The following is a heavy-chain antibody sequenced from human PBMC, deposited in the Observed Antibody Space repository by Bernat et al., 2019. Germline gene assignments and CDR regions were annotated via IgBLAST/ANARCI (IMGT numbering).Heavy chain of an antibody. Sequence: EVQLLESGGGLVQPGGSPRLSCAASGFTFSSYAMSWVRQAPGKGLEWVSAISGSGGSTYYADSVKGRFTISRDNSKNTLYLQMNSLRAEDTAVYYCAKDPDSSGYGSDYWGQGTLVTVSS. D-gene: IGHD3-22*01. CDR3: AKDPDSSGYGSDY. J-gene: IGHJ4*02. CDR2: ISGSGGST. CDR1: GFTFSSYA. V-gene: IGHV3-23*01.